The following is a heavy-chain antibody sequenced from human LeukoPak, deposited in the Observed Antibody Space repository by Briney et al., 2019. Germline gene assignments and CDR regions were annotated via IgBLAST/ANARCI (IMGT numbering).Heavy chain of an antibody. Sequence: PGGSLRLSCAASGVTFSNYEMNWVRQAPGKGLEWVSYISSRGGTMNYADSVKGRFTISRDNAKNSLYLQMNSLRAEDTAVYYCARETGYNLNDWGQGTLVTVSS. CDR2: ISSRGGTM. V-gene: IGHV3-48*03. J-gene: IGHJ4*02. CDR3: ARETGYNLND. D-gene: IGHD5-24*01. CDR1: GVTFSNYE.